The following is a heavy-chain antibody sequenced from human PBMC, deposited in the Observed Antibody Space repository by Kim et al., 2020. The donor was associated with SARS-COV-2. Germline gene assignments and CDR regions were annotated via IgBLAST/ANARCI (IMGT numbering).Heavy chain of an antibody. CDR3: ACWTAAGIDY. J-gene: IGHJ4*02. D-gene: IGHD6-13*01. Sequence: STNYNPSLKSRVTISVDTSKNQFSLKLSSVTAADTAVYYCACWTAAGIDYWGQGTLVTVSS. V-gene: IGHV4-59*01. CDR2: ST.